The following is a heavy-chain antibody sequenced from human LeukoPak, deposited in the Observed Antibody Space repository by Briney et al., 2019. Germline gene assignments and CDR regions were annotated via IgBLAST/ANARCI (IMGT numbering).Heavy chain of an antibody. CDR3: AELGITMIGGV. CDR1: GFIFSWYW. CDR2: ISSSGSTI. Sequence: GGSLRLSCVASGFIFSWYWMSWVSQAPGKRLEWVSYISSSGSTIYYADSVKGRFTISRDNAKNSLYLQMNSLRAEDTAVYYCAELGITMIGGVWGKGTTVTVSS. D-gene: IGHD3-10*02. J-gene: IGHJ6*04. V-gene: IGHV3-48*03.